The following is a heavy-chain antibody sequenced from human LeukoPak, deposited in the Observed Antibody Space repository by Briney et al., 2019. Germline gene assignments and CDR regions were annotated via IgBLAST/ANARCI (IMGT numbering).Heavy chain of an antibody. J-gene: IGHJ4*02. CDR2: INTNTGHP. CDR1: GYTFTSYA. V-gene: IGHV7-4-1*02. CDR3: ARDSPVTTAY. D-gene: IGHD4-17*01. Sequence: GSVKLSCKASGYTFTSYAMNWVRQAPGQGLEWMGCINTNTGHPTYAQAFTVRFVSSLDTSVSTAYLQISSLRAEDTAVYSCARDSPVTTAYWGQGTLVTASS.